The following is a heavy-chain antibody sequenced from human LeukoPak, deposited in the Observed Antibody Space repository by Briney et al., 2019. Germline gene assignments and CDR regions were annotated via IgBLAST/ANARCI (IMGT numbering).Heavy chain of an antibody. D-gene: IGHD3-22*01. Sequence: QVQLQESGPGLVKPSETLSLTCTVSGGSISTYYWSLIRQPPGKGLEWIGYIYYTGSTNYNPSLKSRVTISVDTSKNQFSLKLSSVTAADTAVYYCARALYYYDSSGYDWGQGTLVTVSS. CDR3: ARALYYYDSSGYD. CDR2: IYYTGST. CDR1: GGSISTYY. J-gene: IGHJ4*02. V-gene: IGHV4-59*01.